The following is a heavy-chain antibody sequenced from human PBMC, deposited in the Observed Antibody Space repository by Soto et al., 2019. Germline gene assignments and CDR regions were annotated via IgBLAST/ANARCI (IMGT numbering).Heavy chain of an antibody. CDR2: INPNSGGT. Sequence: ASVQVSCKASGGTFSSYAISWVRQAPGQGLEWMGGINPNSGGTNYAQKFQGRVTMTRDTSISTAYMELSRLRSDDTAVYYCATVYSYGFYYDSSGYWASAFDIWGQGTMVTVS. V-gene: IGHV1-2*02. D-gene: IGHD3-22*01. CDR3: ATVYSYGFYYDSSGYWASAFDI. J-gene: IGHJ3*02. CDR1: GGTFSSYA.